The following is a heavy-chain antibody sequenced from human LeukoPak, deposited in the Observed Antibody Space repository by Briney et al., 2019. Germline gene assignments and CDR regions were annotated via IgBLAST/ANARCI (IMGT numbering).Heavy chain of an antibody. V-gene: IGHV4-59*02. CDR1: GDSVSSYY. Sequence: PSETLSLTCTVSGDSVSSYYWSWIRQPPGKGLGWIGYIYYSGSTNYNPSLKSRVTISIDTSKNQFSLKLSSVTAADTAVYYCARDYYFDYWGQGTLVTVSS. CDR2: IYYSGST. J-gene: IGHJ4*02. CDR3: ARDYYFDY.